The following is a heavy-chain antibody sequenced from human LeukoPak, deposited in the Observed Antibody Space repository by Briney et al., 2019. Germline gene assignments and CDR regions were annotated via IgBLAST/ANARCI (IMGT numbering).Heavy chain of an antibody. CDR2: ISGSGGST. V-gene: IGHV3-23*01. D-gene: IGHD6-19*01. J-gene: IGHJ4*02. CDR1: GFTFSSYG. Sequence: GGPLRLSCAASGFTFSSYGMSWVRQAPGKGLEWVSAISGSGGSTYYADSVKGRFTISRDDSKNTLYLQMNSLRAEDTAVYYCAKDNSGIAVAGHDYWGQGTLVTVSS. CDR3: AKDNSGIAVAGHDY.